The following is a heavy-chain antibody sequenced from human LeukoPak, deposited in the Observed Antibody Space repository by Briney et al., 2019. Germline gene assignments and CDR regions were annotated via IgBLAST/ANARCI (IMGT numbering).Heavy chain of an antibody. J-gene: IGHJ4*02. Sequence: GGSLRLSCAASGFTFDDYAMHWVRQAPGKGLEWVSGISWNSGSIGYANSVKGRFTISRDNAKNSLYLQVNSLRAEDTALYYCAKDWYSSSSVHFDYWGQGTLVTVSS. CDR3: AKDWYSSSSVHFDY. CDR2: ISWNSGSI. V-gene: IGHV3-9*01. D-gene: IGHD6-6*01. CDR1: GFTFDDYA.